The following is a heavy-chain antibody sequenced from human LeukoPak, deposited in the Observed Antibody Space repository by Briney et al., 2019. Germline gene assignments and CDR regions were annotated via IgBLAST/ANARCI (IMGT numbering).Heavy chain of an antibody. Sequence: PGGSLRLSCAASGFTFSSYSMNWVRQAPGKGLEWVSSISSSSSYIYYADSVKGRFTISRDNAKNSLYRQMNSLRAEDTAVYYCARDHFRVVVMTVHYYYYGMDVWGQGTTVTVSS. CDR1: GFTFSSYS. J-gene: IGHJ6*02. CDR2: ISSSSSYI. V-gene: IGHV3-21*01. CDR3: ARDHFRVVVMTVHYYYYGMDV. D-gene: IGHD2-8*01.